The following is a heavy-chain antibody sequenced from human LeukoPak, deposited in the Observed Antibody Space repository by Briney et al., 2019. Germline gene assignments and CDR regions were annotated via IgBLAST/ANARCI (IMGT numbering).Heavy chain of an antibody. CDR3: ARRGYSYGKNYYMDV. J-gene: IGHJ6*03. Sequence: SETLSLTCTVSGGSISSSSYYWGWIRQPPGKGLEWIGYIYYSGSTNYNPSLKSRVTISVDTSKNQFSPKLSSVTAADTAVYYCARRGYSYGKNYYMDVWGKGTTVTVSS. D-gene: IGHD5-18*01. CDR1: GGSISSSSYY. CDR2: IYYSGST. V-gene: IGHV4-61*05.